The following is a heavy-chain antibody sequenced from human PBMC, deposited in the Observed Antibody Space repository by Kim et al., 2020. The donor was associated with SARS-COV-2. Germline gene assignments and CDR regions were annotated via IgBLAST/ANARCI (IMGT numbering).Heavy chain of an antibody. CDR2: IDPSDSYT. CDR1: GYSFTSYW. V-gene: IGHV5-10-1*01. CDR3: ARIEAYGSGSYYTRGDI. D-gene: IGHD3-10*01. Sequence: GESLKISCKGSGYSFTSYWISWVRQMPGKGLEWMGRIDPSDSYTNYSPSFQGHVTISADKSISTAYLQWSSLKASDTAMYYCARIEAYGSGSYYTRGDIWGQGTMVTVSS. J-gene: IGHJ3*02.